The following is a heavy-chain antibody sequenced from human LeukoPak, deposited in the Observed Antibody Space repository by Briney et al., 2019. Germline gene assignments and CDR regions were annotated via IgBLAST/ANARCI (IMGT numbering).Heavy chain of an antibody. Sequence: GGSLRLSCATSGFTFSNYIMNWIRQAPGKGLEWVSAISGSGGSTYYADSVKGRFTISRDNSKNTLYLQMNSLRAEDTAVYYCAKLPRNYDFWSGYDYWGQGTLVTVSS. D-gene: IGHD3-3*01. J-gene: IGHJ4*02. CDR1: GFTFSNYI. CDR2: ISGSGGST. CDR3: AKLPRNYDFWSGYDY. V-gene: IGHV3-23*01.